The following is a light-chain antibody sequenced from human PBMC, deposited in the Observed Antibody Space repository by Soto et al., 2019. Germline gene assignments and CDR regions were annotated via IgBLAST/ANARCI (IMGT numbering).Light chain of an antibody. V-gene: IGKV4-1*01. J-gene: IGKJ3*01. Sequence: DIEMTQSPDSLSVSLGERATINCRSSQSVLHSSNGNNYIAWYQQKPGQPPKLLIYWSSTRESGVPDRFIGSGSGTDFTLAVSSLQAEDVAVYYCQQYQSLPLTFGPGTTVHI. CDR3: QQYQSLPLT. CDR2: WSS. CDR1: QSVLHSSNGNNY.